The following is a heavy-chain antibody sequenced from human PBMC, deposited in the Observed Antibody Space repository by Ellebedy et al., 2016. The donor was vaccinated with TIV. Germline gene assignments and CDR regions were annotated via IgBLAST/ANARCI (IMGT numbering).Heavy chain of an antibody. CDR2: INWKGNSV. D-gene: IGHD5-18*01. CDR3: ARDRVPDTSMDYYWHYGMNV. CDR1: GFIFADYA. Sequence: SLKISXALSGFIFADYAMHWVRQAPGKGLEWVSGINWKGNSVGCADSVRGRFTVSRDNAKSSLFLQMNSLRPEDTALYYCARDRVPDTSMDYYWHYGMNVWGQGTTVTVSS. J-gene: IGHJ6*02. V-gene: IGHV3-9*01.